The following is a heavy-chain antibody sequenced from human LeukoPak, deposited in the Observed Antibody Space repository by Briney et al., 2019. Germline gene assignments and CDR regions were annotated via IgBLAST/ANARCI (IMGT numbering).Heavy chain of an antibody. V-gene: IGHV3-21*01. J-gene: IGHJ4*02. CDR3: AREENGAIFGVVTNFDY. D-gene: IGHD3-3*02. CDR2: ISSSSSYI. Sequence: GGSLRLSCAASGFTFSSYSMNWVRQAPGKGLEWVSSISSSSSYIYYADSVKGRFTISRDNAKNSLYLQMNSLRAEDTAVYYCAREENGAIFGVVTNFDYWGQGTLVTVSS. CDR1: GFTFSSYS.